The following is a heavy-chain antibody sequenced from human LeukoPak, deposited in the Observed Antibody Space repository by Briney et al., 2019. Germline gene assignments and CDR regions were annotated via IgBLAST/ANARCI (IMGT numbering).Heavy chain of an antibody. CDR3: AKDVGGAAFFQF. Sequence: GGSLRLSCAAPGFPFSTSGMAWVRQAPGKGLEWVSTINENGRNTHYAESVEGRFTISRDNSKNTLYLQMDSLRAEDAAVYYCAKDVGGAAFFQFWGQGTLVTVSS. CDR2: INENGRNT. CDR1: GFPFSTSG. V-gene: IGHV3-23*01. J-gene: IGHJ1*01. D-gene: IGHD3-3*02.